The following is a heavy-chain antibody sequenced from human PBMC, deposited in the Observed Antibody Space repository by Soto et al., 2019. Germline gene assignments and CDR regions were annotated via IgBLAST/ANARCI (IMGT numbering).Heavy chain of an antibody. CDR1: GGTFSSYA. V-gene: IGHV1-69*06. J-gene: IGHJ4*02. Sequence: ASVKVSCKASGGTFSSYAISWVRQAPGQGLEWMGGIIPIFGTANYAQKFQGRVTITAGKSTSTAYMELSSLRSEDTAVYYCASTPTIQLWTPFDYWGQGTLVTVSS. D-gene: IGHD5-18*01. CDR3: ASTPTIQLWTPFDY. CDR2: IIPIFGTA.